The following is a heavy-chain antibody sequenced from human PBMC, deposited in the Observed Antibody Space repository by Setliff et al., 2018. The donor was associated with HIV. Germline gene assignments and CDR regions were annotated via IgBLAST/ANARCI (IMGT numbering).Heavy chain of an antibody. CDR3: ARVVRMIVVLPDAFDL. CDR2: FYQSGST. J-gene: IGHJ3*01. CDR1: GGSLSSADYS. D-gene: IGHD3-22*01. Sequence: SETLSLTCSVSGGSLSSADYSWSWIRQAPGEGLEWIGYFYQSGSTYYNPSLRSRVTMSVDRSKNQFSLVLTSVTAADTAVYYCARVVRMIVVLPDAFDLWGPGTRVTVSS. V-gene: IGHV4-30-2*01.